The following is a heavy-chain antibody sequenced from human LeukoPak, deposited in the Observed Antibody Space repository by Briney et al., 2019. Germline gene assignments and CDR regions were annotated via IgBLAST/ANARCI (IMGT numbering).Heavy chain of an antibody. CDR1: GFSFDNAW. D-gene: IGHD5-24*01. V-gene: IGHV3-15*01. J-gene: IGHJ4*02. CDR3: TTESKLDGQFYY. CDR2: IKRKTDGGTT. Sequence: GGSLRLSCAASGFSFDNAWMNWARQAPGRGLEWVGRIKRKTDGGTTDYATPVKGRFTISRDDSKNTLYLQMNSLKTEDTAMYYCTTESKLDGQFYYWGQGTLVTVSS.